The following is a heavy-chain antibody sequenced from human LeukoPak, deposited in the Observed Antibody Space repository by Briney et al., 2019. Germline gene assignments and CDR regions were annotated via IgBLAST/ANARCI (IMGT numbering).Heavy chain of an antibody. CDR1: GGSISTYY. CDR2: VYYSGST. Sequence: SDTLSLTCTVSGGSISTYYWSWIRQSPGKGLEWIGSVYYSGSTNYSPSFKGRVRISADTSKNQFSLELSSVTAADTAVYYCAVNSAKHTFDIWGQGTMVTVSS. D-gene: IGHD5-24*01. CDR3: AVNSAKHTFDI. V-gene: IGHV4-59*08. J-gene: IGHJ3*02.